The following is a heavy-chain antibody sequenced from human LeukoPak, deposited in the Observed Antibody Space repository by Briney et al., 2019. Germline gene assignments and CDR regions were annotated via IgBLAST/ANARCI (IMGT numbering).Heavy chain of an antibody. CDR1: GFTFSSYS. CDR2: ISSSSSYI. Sequence: GGSLRLSCAASGFTFSSYSMNWVRQASGKGLEWVSSISSSSSYIYYADSVKGRFTISRDNAKNSLYLQMNSLRAEDTAVYYCARDLTDYGMDVWGQGTTVTVSS. V-gene: IGHV3-21*01. J-gene: IGHJ6*02. D-gene: IGHD2-21*02. CDR3: ARDLTDYGMDV.